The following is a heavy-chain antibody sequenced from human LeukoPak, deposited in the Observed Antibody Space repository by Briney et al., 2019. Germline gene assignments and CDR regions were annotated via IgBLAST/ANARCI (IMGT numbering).Heavy chain of an antibody. D-gene: IGHD4-23*01. CDR1: GGSISSSSYY. V-gene: IGHV4-39*01. CDR2: IYYSGST. CDR3: ARLFVVTTPLFDY. Sequence: SETLSLTCTVSGGSISSSSYYWGWIRQPPGKGLEWIGSIYYSGSTYYNPSLKSRVTISVDTSKNQFSLKLSSVTAADTAVYYCARLFVVTTPLFDYWGQGTLVTVSS. J-gene: IGHJ4*02.